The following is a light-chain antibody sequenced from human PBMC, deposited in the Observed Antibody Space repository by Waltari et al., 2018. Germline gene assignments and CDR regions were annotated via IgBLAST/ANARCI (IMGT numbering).Light chain of an antibody. CDR1: QSVSRN. CDR2: DAS. CDR3: QQRGDWSRT. J-gene: IGKJ3*01. V-gene: IGKV3-11*01. Sequence: EIVLTQSPATLSLSPGERATLSCRASQSVSRNLAWYQQKPGQAPRLLIYDASNRATGIPARFSGSGSGTDFTLTISSLEPEDFAVYYCQQRGDWSRTFGPGTKVEIK.